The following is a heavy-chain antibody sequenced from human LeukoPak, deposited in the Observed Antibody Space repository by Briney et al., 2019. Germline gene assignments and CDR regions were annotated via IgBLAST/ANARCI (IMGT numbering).Heavy chain of an antibody. CDR1: GGSISSYY. V-gene: IGHV4-4*07. Sequence: PSETLSLTCAVYGGSISSYYCSWIRQPAGKGLEWIGRIYTSGSTNYNPSLKSRVTMSVDTSKNQFSLKLNSMTAADTAVYYCARERWSNWFDPWGQGTLVTVSS. CDR3: ARERWSNWFDP. J-gene: IGHJ5*02. D-gene: IGHD2-15*01. CDR2: IYTSGST.